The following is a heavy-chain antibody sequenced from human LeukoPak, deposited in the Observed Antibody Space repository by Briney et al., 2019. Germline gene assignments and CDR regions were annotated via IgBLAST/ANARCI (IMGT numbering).Heavy chain of an antibody. CDR3: ARGEIAVAGIYY. Sequence: ASVKVSCKASGGTFSSYAISWVRQAPGQGLEWMGGIIPIFGTANYAQKFQGRVTITADESTSTAYMELSSLRSEDAAVYYCARGEIAVAGIYYWGQGTLVTVSS. J-gene: IGHJ4*02. CDR1: GGTFSSYA. CDR2: IIPIFGTA. D-gene: IGHD6-19*01. V-gene: IGHV1-69*13.